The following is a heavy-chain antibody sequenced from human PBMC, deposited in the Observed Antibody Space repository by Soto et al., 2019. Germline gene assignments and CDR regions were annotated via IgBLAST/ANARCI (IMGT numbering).Heavy chain of an antibody. Sequence: GESLKISCKGSGYSFTSYWIGWVRQMPGKGLEWMGIIYPGDSDTRYSPSFQGQVTISADTSISTAYLQWSSLKASDTAMYYCARLNVGVRLLNLDYYYYGMDVCGQRSTVPVSS. D-gene: IGHD3-3*01. CDR2: IYPGDSDT. J-gene: IGHJ6*02. CDR1: GYSFTSYW. V-gene: IGHV5-51*01. CDR3: ARLNVGVRLLNLDYYYYGMDV.